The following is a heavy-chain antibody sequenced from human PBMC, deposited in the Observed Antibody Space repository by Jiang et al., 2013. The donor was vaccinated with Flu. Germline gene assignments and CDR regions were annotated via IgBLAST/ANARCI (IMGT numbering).Heavy chain of an antibody. CDR3: ASRHGGDS. CDR1: GASISSSGYY. Sequence: LLKPSETLSLTCTVSGASISSSGYYWGWIRQPPGKGLEWIGSIHYGGNTYFNPSLKSRVTISVDTSRNQFSLRLTSVTAADTAVYYCASRHGGDSWGQGAPGHRLL. D-gene: IGHD4-23*01. V-gene: IGHV4-39*01. CDR2: IHYGGNT. J-gene: IGHJ4*02.